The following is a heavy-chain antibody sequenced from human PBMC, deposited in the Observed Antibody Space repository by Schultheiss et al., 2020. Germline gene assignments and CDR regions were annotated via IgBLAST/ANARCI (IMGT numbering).Heavy chain of an antibody. V-gene: IGHV4-31*03. CDR2: IYYSGST. J-gene: IGHJ4*02. D-gene: IGHD4-17*01. Sequence: SETLSLTCTVSGGSISSGGYYWNWIRQHPGKGLEWIGYIYYSGSTYYNPSLKSRVTISGDTSKNQFSLKLSSVTAADTAVYYCARTKPDYGDYKCGYWGQGTLVTVSS. CDR3: ARTKPDYGDYKCGY. CDR1: GGSISSGGYY.